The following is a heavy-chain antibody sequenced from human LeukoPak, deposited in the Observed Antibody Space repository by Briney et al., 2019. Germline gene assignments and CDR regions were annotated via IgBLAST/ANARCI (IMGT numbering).Heavy chain of an antibody. CDR3: ARGGYNWNSRGAFDI. CDR1: GGSISSYY. V-gene: IGHV4-59*01. D-gene: IGHD1/OR15-1a*01. CDR2: IYYSGST. J-gene: IGHJ3*02. Sequence: SETLSLTCTVSGGSISSYYWSWIRQPPGKGLEWIGYIYYSGSTNYNPSLKSRVTISVDTSKNQFSLKLSSVTAADTAVYYCARGGYNWNSRGAFDIWGQGTMVTVSS.